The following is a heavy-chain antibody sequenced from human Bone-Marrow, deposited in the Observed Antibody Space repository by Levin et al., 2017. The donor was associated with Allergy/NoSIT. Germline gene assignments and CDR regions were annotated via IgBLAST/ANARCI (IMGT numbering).Heavy chain of an antibody. CDR1: GFTFSSYW. Sequence: SCAASGFTFSSYWMSWVRQAPGKGLEWVANIKQDGSEKYYVDSVKGRFTISRDNAKNSLYLQMNSLRAEDTAVYYCARDGAPYYDFWSGYYIYYYGMDVWGQGTTVTVSS. J-gene: IGHJ6*02. CDR2: IKQDGSEK. D-gene: IGHD3-3*01. CDR3: ARDGAPYYDFWSGYYIYYYGMDV. V-gene: IGHV3-7*01.